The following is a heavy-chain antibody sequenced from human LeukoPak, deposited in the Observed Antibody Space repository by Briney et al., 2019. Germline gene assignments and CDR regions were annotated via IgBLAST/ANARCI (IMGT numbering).Heavy chain of an antibody. Sequence: PGGSLRLSCAASGFTFSSYGMHWVRQAPGKGLEWVAVIWYDGSNKYYADSVKGRFTISRDNSKNTLYLQMNGLRAEDTAVYYCARDVYYDSSGYRRGLGYWGQGTLVTVSS. CDR1: GFTFSSYG. V-gene: IGHV3-33*01. CDR2: IWYDGSNK. CDR3: ARDVYYDSSGYRRGLGY. D-gene: IGHD3-22*01. J-gene: IGHJ4*02.